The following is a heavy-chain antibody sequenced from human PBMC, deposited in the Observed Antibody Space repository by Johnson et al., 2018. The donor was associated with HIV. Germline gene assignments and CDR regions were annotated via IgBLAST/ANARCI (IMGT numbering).Heavy chain of an antibody. D-gene: IGHD3-10*01. V-gene: IGHV3-30-3*01. CDR2: ISYDGSNK. CDR1: GFTLSSYT. J-gene: IGHJ3*02. Sequence: QMQLVESGGGVVQPGRSLRLSCAASGFTLSSYTIHWVRQAPGKGLEWVAVISYDGSNKYYADSVKGRFTISRDNSKTTLYLQMNSLRTEDTAVYYCARETYYSSIDAFDIWGQGTMVTVSS. CDR3: ARETYYSSIDAFDI.